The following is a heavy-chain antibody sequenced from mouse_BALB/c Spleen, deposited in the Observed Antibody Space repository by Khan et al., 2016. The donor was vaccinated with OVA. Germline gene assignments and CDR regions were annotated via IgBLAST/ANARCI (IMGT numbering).Heavy chain of an antibody. V-gene: IGHV3-2*02. CDR3: ARGKYYGYYFDY. J-gene: IGHJ2*01. Sequence: EVQLQESGPGLVKPSQSLSLTCTVTGYSITSGYAWNCLRQFPGNKLEWMGYISYSGGPSYNPSLKSRISIPRDTSKNQFFLQLNSVTTEDTATEYCARGKYYGYYFDYWGQGTPLTGSS. CDR2: ISYSGGP. CDR1: GYSITSGYA. D-gene: IGHD1-1*01.